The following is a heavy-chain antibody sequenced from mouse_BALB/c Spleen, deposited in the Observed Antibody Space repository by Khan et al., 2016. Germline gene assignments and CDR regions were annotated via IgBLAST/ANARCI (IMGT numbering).Heavy chain of an antibody. V-gene: IGHV3-8*02. D-gene: IGHD1-2*01. CDR1: GDSITSGH. Sequence: VQLKESGPSLAKPSQTLSLTCSVTGDSITSGHWNWIRKFPGNKFDFMGYISHSGDSYYNPSLKSRISITRDTSKNQYYLQLNSVTTEDTATYYCATWGYYGSAFAYCGQGTLVTVSA. CDR2: ISHSGDS. CDR3: ATWGYYGSAFAY. J-gene: IGHJ3*01.